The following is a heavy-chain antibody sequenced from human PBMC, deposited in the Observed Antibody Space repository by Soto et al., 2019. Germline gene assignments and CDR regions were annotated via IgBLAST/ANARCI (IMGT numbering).Heavy chain of an antibody. CDR3: ARVYCSGGGCYGIDY. CDR1: GGTFSTYA. Sequence: ASVKVSCKAPGGTFSTYAIRWVRQAPGQGLEWMGIINPSAGSTSYAQKFQGRVTMTRDTSTSTVYMELSSLRSEDTAVYYCARVYCSGGGCYGIDYWGQGTLVTVSS. V-gene: IGHV1-46*01. CDR2: INPSAGST. D-gene: IGHD2-15*01. J-gene: IGHJ4*02.